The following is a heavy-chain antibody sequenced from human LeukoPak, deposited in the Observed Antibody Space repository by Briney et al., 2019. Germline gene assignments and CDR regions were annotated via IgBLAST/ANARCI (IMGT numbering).Heavy chain of an antibody. CDR1: GFTFSSYS. CDR3: ARDRGYCSGGSCPYYFDY. CDR2: ISSSSSYI. J-gene: IGHJ4*02. V-gene: IGHV3-21*01. Sequence: KPGGSLRLSCAASGFTFSSYSMNWVRQAPGKGLEWVSSISSSSSYIYYADSVKGRLTISRDNAKNSLYLQMNSLRAEDTAVYYCARDRGYCSGGSCPYYFDYWGQGTLVTVPS. D-gene: IGHD2-15*01.